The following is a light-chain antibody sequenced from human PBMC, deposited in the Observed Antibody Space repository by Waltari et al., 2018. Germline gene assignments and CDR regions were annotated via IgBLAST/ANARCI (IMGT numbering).Light chain of an antibody. V-gene: IGKV1-5*03. Sequence: DIQMTQSPSTLSASVGDRVTITCRASQSISSWLAWYQQKPGKAPKLLIYKAYSLESGVPSRFSGSGSGTEFTLTISSLQPDEFATYYCQQYNSYPWTFGQGTKVEIK. CDR3: QQYNSYPWT. CDR2: KAY. CDR1: QSISSW. J-gene: IGKJ1*01.